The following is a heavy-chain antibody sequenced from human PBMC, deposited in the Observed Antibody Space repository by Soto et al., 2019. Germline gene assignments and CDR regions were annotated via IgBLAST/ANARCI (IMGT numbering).Heavy chain of an antibody. D-gene: IGHD2-15*01. Sequence: QVQLVQSGAEVKKPGSSVKVSCKASGGTFSDSAFSWVRQAPGQGLEWLGGIMPIFGAPDYAQKFQGRVTITADESTSTAYMERRSLRSEDTAVYYCARWLKGADIGNYYYGMDFWGQGTTVTVSS. CDR1: GGTFSDSA. V-gene: IGHV1-69*12. J-gene: IGHJ6*02. CDR3: ARWLKGADIGNYYYGMDF. CDR2: IMPIFGAP.